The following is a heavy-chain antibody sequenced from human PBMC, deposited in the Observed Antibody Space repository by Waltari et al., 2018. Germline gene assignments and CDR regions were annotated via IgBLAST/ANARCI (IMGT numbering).Heavy chain of an antibody. Sequence: EVELVQSGAEVAKPGATGKISCKASGYPFMDYFMHWVQQAPGKGLEWMGRIDPEDGETVYSEKFQGRVTITADTSTDTAYMELSSLTSGDTAVYYCAPLPGGSGQTFDYWGQGTLVTVSS. CDR1: GYPFMDYF. CDR2: IDPEDGET. J-gene: IGHJ4*02. D-gene: IGHD3-10*01. CDR3: APLPGGSGQTFDY. V-gene: IGHV1-69-2*01.